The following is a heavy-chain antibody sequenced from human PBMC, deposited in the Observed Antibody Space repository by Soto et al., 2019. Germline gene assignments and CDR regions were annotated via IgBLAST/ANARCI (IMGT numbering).Heavy chain of an antibody. J-gene: IGHJ2*01. V-gene: IGHV4-34*01. CDR2: THHRENT. Sequence: WIGQTHHRENTHYTPSLKSRVTISVDTSKTQFSLKLSSVTAADTAVYYCARCAVITNWYFDLWGRGTLVTVSS. CDR3: ARCAVITNWYFDL. D-gene: IGHD3-22*01.